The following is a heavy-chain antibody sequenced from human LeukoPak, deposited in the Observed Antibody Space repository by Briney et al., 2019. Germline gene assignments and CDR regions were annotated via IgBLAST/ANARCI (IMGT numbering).Heavy chain of an antibody. CDR1: GFTIGTAW. CDR3: IAHFPYFYGFDV. V-gene: IGHV3-15*01. J-gene: IGHJ6*04. Sequence: GVSLKLSCVSSGFTIGTAWMSWVRQAPGKGLEWLGHIKSEGEGATTDYAAPAKGRFAISRDDSKNMIYLQMSSLKIDDTAIYYCIAHFPYFYGFDVWGKGTTVTVSS. D-gene: IGHD3-3*02. CDR2: IKSEGEGATT.